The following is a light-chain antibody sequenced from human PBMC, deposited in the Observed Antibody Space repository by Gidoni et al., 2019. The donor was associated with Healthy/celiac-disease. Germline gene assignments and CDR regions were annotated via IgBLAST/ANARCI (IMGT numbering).Light chain of an antibody. J-gene: IGLJ2*01. CDR3: QSADSSGTYVV. CDR2: KDS. Sequence: YELTPPPSVSVSPGQTARITCSGDALPKHYAYWYQQKPGQDPVLVIYKDSERPSGIPERFSGSSSGTTVTLTISGVQAEDEADYYCQSADSSGTYVVFGGGTKLTVL. CDR1: ALPKHY. V-gene: IGLV3-25*02.